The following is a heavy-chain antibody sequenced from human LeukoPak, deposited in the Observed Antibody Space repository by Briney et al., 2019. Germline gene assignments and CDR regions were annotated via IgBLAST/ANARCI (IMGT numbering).Heavy chain of an antibody. J-gene: IGHJ5*02. V-gene: IGHV1-69*05. D-gene: IGHD3-22*01. Sequence: SVKVSCKASGGTFSSYAISWVRQAPGQGLEWMGRIIPIFGTANYAQKFQGRVTITTDESTSTAYMELSSLRSEDTAVYYCARDSSGYSLWFDPWGQGTLVTVSS. CDR2: IIPIFGTA. CDR3: ARDSSGYSLWFDP. CDR1: GGTFSSYA.